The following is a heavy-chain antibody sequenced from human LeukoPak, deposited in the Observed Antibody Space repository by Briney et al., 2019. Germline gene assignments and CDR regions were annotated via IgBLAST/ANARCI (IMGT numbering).Heavy chain of an antibody. Sequence: PGGSLRLSCATSGFTFSIYAMTWVRQAPGKGLEWVSTISGSGGSTYYADSVKGRFTISRDNSKNTLYLQMNSLRAEDTAVYYCARRAGGYSHPYDYWGQGTLVTVSS. CDR3: ARRAGGYSHPYDY. D-gene: IGHD4-23*01. CDR2: ISGSGGST. V-gene: IGHV3-23*01. J-gene: IGHJ4*02. CDR1: GFTFSIYA.